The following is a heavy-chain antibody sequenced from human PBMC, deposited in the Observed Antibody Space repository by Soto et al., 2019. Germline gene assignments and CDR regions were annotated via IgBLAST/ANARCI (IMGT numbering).Heavy chain of an antibody. CDR2: IYYSGST. CDR1: GGSISSSSYY. Sequence: LSLTCTVSGGSISSSSYYWGWIRQPPGKGLEWIGSIYYSGSTYYNPSLKSRVTISVDTSKNQFSLELSSVTAADTAVYYCARHGVDGNNTPYYYYYYYMDVWGKGTTVTVS. J-gene: IGHJ6*03. D-gene: IGHD3-3*01. CDR3: ARHGVDGNNTPYYYYYYYMDV. V-gene: IGHV4-39*01.